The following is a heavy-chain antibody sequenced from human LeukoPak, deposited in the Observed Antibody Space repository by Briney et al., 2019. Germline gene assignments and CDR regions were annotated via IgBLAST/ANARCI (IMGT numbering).Heavy chain of an antibody. CDR2: INPNSGGT. CDR3: ARITGTTRPLAFDI. D-gene: IGHD1-20*01. V-gene: IGHV1-2*02. J-gene: IGHJ3*02. Sequence: ASVKVSCKASGGTFSSYAISWVRQAPGQGLEWMGWINPNSGGTNYAQKFQGRVTMTRDTSISTAYMELSRLRSDDTAVYYCARITGTTRPLAFDIWGQGTMVTVSS. CDR1: GGTFSSYA.